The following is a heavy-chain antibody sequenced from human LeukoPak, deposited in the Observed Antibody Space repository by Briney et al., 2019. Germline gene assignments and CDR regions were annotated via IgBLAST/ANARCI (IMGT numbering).Heavy chain of an antibody. Sequence: GGSLRLSCAASGFTFSSYAMSWVRQAPGKGLEWVSAISGSSGSTYYADSVKGRFTISRDNSKNTLYLQMNSLRAEDTAVYYCAKGGYYDILTGYVDYWGQGTLVTVSS. J-gene: IGHJ4*02. CDR1: GFTFSSYA. D-gene: IGHD3-9*01. V-gene: IGHV3-23*01. CDR2: ISGSSGST. CDR3: AKGGYYDILTGYVDY.